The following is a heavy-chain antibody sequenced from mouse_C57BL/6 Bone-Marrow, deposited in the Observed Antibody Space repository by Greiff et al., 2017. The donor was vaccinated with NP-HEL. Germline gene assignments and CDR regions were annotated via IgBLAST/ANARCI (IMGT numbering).Heavy chain of an antibody. CDR3: TRERRGGY. CDR1: GFTFSDAW. J-gene: IGHJ2*01. Sequence: EVKVEESGGGLVQPGGSMKLSCAASGFTFSDAWMDWVRQSPEKGLEWVAEIRNKANNHATYFAESVNGGFNISRDDSKSSVYLQINSLRAEDTGIYYYTRERRGGYWGQGTTLTVSS. CDR2: IRNKANNHAT. D-gene: IGHD2-12*01. V-gene: IGHV6-6*01.